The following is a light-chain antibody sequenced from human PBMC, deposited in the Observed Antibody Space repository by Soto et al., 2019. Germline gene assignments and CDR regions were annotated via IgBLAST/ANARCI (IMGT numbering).Light chain of an antibody. CDR1: QSVSSN. V-gene: IGKV3-15*01. J-gene: IGKJ1*01. CDR2: GAS. CDR3: QQYNNWPPWT. Sequence: EIVMTQSPATLSMSPGERATLSCRASQSVSSNLAWYQQKPGQPPRLLIYGASARATGIPARFSGSGSGTEFTLTISSLQSEDFAVYYCQQYNNWPPWTLGQGTKVDIK.